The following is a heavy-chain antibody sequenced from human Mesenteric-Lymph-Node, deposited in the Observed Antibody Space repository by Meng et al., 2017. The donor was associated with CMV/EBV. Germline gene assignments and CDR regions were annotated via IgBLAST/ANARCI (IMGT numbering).Heavy chain of an antibody. Sequence: GSDGSSSSSTYYWGWVRQPAGKGLEWIGSIFYTGSTHYNPSLKSRVTMSLDTSKNQFSLKLTSVTAADTAVYYCARDDSVNLNWFDPWGQGTLVTVSS. CDR3: ARDDSVNLNWFDP. J-gene: IGHJ5*02. V-gene: IGHV4-39*07. D-gene: IGHD3-22*01. CDR2: IFYTGST. CDR1: DGSSSSSTYY.